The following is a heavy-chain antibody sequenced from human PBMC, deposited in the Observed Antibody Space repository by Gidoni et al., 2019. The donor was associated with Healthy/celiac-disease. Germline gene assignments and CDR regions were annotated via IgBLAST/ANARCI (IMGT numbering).Heavy chain of an antibody. V-gene: IGHV3-53*01. Sequence: EVQPVESGGGLIQPGGSLRLSCAASGFTVSSNYMSWVRQAPGKGLEWVSVIYSCGSTYYADSVKGRFTISRDNSKNTLYLQRNSLGAEDTAVYYCARGQEDTAIFYFDYWGQGTLVTVSS. J-gene: IGHJ4*02. CDR2: IYSCGST. CDR1: GFTVSSNY. D-gene: IGHD5-18*01. CDR3: ARGQEDTAIFYFDY.